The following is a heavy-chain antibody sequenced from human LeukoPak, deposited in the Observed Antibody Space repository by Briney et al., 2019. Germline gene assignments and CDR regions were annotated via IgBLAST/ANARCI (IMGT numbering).Heavy chain of an antibody. CDR1: GGTFSSYA. D-gene: IGHD6-19*01. Sequence: EASVKVSCKASGGTFSSYAISWVRQAPGQGLEWMGGIIPIFGTANYAQKFQGRVTITADESTSTAYMELSSLRSEDTAVYYCASRTGGMEQWLWWFDPWGQGTLVTVS. J-gene: IGHJ5*02. CDR2: IIPIFGTA. V-gene: IGHV1-69*13. CDR3: ASRTGGMEQWLWWFDP.